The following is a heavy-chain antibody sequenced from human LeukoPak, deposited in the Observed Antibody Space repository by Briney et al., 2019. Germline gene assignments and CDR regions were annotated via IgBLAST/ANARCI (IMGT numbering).Heavy chain of an antibody. CDR1: GYTFTGYY. V-gene: IGHV1-18*04. Sequence: ASVKVSCKASGYTFTGYYMHWVRQAPGQGLEWMGWISAYNGNTNYAQKLQGRVTMTTDTSTSTAYMELRSLRSDDTAVYYCARDRAYYYDSSGSDYWGQGTLVTVSS. J-gene: IGHJ4*02. CDR3: ARDRAYYYDSSGSDY. CDR2: ISAYNGNT. D-gene: IGHD3-22*01.